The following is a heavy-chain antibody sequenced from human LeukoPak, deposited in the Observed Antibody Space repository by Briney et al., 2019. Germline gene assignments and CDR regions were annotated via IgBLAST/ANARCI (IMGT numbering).Heavy chain of an antibody. J-gene: IGHJ4*02. V-gene: IGHV3-30*03. CDR1: GFTVSSNY. D-gene: IGHD4-17*01. CDR3: ARDLGGYGRFDY. CDR2: ISYDGSNK. Sequence: GGSLRLSCAASGFTVSSNYMSWVRQAPGKGLEWVAVISYDGSNKYYADSVKGRFTISRDNSKNTLYLQMNSLRAGDTAVYYCARDLGGYGRFDYWGQGTLVTVSS.